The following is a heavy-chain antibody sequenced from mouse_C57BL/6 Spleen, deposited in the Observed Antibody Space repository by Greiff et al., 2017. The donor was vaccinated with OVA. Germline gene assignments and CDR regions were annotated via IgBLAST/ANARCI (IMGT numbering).Heavy chain of an antibody. Sequence: DVHLVESEGGLVQPGSSMKLSCTASGFTFSDYYMAWVRQVPEKGLEWVANINYDGSSTYYLDSLKSRFIISRDNAKNILYLQMSSLKSEDTATYYCARDSLYGSSYDWYFDVWGTGTTVTVSS. CDR3: ARDSLYGSSYDWYFDV. V-gene: IGHV5-16*01. J-gene: IGHJ1*03. CDR2: INYDGSST. D-gene: IGHD1-1*01. CDR1: GFTFSDYY.